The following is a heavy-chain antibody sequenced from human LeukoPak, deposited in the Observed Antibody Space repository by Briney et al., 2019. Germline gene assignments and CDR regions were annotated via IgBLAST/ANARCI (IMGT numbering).Heavy chain of an antibody. CDR1: GGSISSYY. D-gene: IGHD5-18*01. J-gene: IGHJ3*02. V-gene: IGHV4-59*12. CDR3: ARGRTLWIQLWLGAFDI. Sequence: SETLSLTCSVSGGSISSYYWSWIRQPPGKGLEWIGYIYYSGRTSYNPSLKSRVTISVDTSKNQFSLKLSSVTAADTAVYYCARGRTLWIQLWLGAFDIWGQGTMVTVSS. CDR2: IYYSGRT.